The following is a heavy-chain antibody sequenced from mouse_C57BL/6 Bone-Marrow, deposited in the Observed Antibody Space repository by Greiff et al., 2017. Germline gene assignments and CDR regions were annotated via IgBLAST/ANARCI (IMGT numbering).Heavy chain of an antibody. CDR2: IDPSDSYT. J-gene: IGHJ1*03. CDR1: GYTFTSYW. D-gene: IGHD1-2*01. Sequence: QVQLQQPGAELVMPGASVKLSCKASGYTFTSYWMHWVKQRPGQGLEWIGEIDPSDSYTNYNQKFKGKSTLTVDKSSSTAYMQLSSLTSEDSAVYYCARGFIYWYFDVWGTGTTVTVSS. V-gene: IGHV1-69*01. CDR3: ARGFIYWYFDV.